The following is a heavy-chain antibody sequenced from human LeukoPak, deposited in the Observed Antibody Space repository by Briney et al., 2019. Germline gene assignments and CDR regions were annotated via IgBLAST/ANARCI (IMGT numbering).Heavy chain of an antibody. D-gene: IGHD6-19*01. Sequence: ASVKVSCKASGYTFTSYDINWVRQATGQGLEWMGWMNPNSGNTGYAQKFQGRVTITRNTSISTAYMELSSLRSEDTAVYYCARDSLSVATNWFDPWGQGTLVTVSS. CDR1: GYTFTSYD. CDR3: ARDSLSVATNWFDP. CDR2: MNPNSGNT. V-gene: IGHV1-8*03. J-gene: IGHJ5*02.